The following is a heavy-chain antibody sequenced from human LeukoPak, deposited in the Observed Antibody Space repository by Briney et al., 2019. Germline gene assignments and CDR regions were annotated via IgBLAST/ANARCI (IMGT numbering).Heavy chain of an antibody. J-gene: IGHJ4*02. CDR3: ARVADGKGYPFDY. Sequence: SETLSLTCTVSGGSISNSDYYWGWIRQPPGKGLEWIGTIYYSGSTYYKSSLKSRVTISVDTSKNQFSLKLSSVTAADTAVYYCARVADGKGYPFDYWGQGTLVTVSS. CDR2: IYYSGST. CDR1: GGSISNSDYY. D-gene: IGHD5-18*01. V-gene: IGHV4-39*07.